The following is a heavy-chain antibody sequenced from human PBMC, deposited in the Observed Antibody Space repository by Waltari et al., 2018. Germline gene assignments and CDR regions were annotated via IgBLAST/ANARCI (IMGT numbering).Heavy chain of an antibody. D-gene: IGHD6-6*01. V-gene: IGHV4-59*01. J-gene: IGHJ5*02. Sequence: QPAVKGLEWIGYIYYSGSTNYNPPLESRVTISVDTSKNQFSLKLSSVTAADTAVYYCARCAIAARPGWFDPWGQGTLVTVSS. CDR3: ARCAIAARPGWFDP. CDR2: IYYSGST.